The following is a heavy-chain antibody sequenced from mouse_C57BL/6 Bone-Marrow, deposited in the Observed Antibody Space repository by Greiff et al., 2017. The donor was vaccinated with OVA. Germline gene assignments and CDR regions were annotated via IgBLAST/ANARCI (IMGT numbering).Heavy chain of an antibody. CDR3: ARPRYSNYFDY. J-gene: IGHJ2*01. Sequence: EVKLVESGGGLVKPGGSLKLSCAASGFTFSSYTMSWVRQTPEKRLEWVATISGGGGNTYYPDSVKGRFTITRDNAKNTLYLQMSSLRSEDTALYYCARPRYSNYFDYWGQGTTLTVSS. V-gene: IGHV5-9*01. D-gene: IGHD2-5*01. CDR2: ISGGGGNT. CDR1: GFTFSSYT.